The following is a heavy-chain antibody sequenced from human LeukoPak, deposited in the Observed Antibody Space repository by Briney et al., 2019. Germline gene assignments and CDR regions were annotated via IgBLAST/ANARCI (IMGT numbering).Heavy chain of an antibody. J-gene: IGHJ4*02. V-gene: IGHV3-33*01. D-gene: IGHD3-22*01. CDR1: GFTFSSYG. CDR3: ARARNYYYDSSGTFRAFDY. CDR2: IWYDGSNK. Sequence: PGRSLRLSCAASGFTFSSYGMHWVRQAPGKGLEWVAVIWYDGSNKYYADSVKGRFTISRDNSKNTLYLQMNSLRAEDTAVYYCARARNYYYDSSGTFRAFDYWGQGTLVTVSS.